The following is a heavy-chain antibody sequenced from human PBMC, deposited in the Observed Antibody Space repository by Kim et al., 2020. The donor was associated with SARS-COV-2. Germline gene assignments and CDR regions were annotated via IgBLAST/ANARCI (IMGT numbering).Heavy chain of an antibody. Sequence: GGSLRLSCAASGFTVSSNYMSWVRQAPGKGLEWVSVIYSGGSTYYADSVKGRFTISRDNSKNTLYLQMNSLRAEDTAVYYCAREDYYGSGSAFDYWGQGTLVTVSS. CDR1: GFTVSSNY. J-gene: IGHJ4*02. D-gene: IGHD3-10*01. CDR3: AREDYYGSGSAFDY. V-gene: IGHV3-53*01. CDR2: IYSGGST.